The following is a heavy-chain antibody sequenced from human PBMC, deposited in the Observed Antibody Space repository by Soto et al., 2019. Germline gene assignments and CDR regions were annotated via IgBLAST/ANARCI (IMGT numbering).Heavy chain of an antibody. Sequence: GGSLRLSCAASGFNFSNHWMHWVRQRPGEGLVWVSRITSDGKSKAYAESVKGRFAISGDNAKNTLYLQMNGLTAVDTAVYYCARESGDWPLNWFDPWGLGTLVTVSS. D-gene: IGHD2-21*02. CDR3: ARESGDWPLNWFDP. CDR1: GFNFSNHW. CDR2: ITSDGKSK. J-gene: IGHJ5*02. V-gene: IGHV3-74*01.